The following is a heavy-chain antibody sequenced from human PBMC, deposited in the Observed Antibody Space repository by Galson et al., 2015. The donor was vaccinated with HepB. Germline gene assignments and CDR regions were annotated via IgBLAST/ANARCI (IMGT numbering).Heavy chain of an antibody. Sequence: TLSLTCAVYGGSFIGYYWTWIRQSPGKGLEWIGEITHSGSTNYNPSLKSRVTISIDTSKNQFSLKLSSVTAADRAVYYCARGDDYYDGSRYHPLIDYWGQGTLLIVSS. J-gene: IGHJ4*02. V-gene: IGHV4-34*01. CDR1: GGSFIGYY. CDR2: ITHSGST. CDR3: ARGDDYYDGSRYHPLIDY. D-gene: IGHD2-15*01.